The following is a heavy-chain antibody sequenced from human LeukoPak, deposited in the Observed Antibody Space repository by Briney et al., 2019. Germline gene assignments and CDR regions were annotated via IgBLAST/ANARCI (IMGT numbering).Heavy chain of an antibody. D-gene: IGHD4-17*01. J-gene: IGHJ4*02. V-gene: IGHV4-39*01. Sequence: AETVALLCTVSGGSIIGSSYYWGRIRQPPGKGLEWIGSAFYSGDTYYKSSLKSRVTISVDTSKNQFSLKLSSVTAADTAVYYCGRLRGAMTTVTSDFDYWVGGTMVSVSS. CDR2: AFYSGDT. CDR3: GRLRGAMTTVTSDFDY. CDR1: GGSIIGSSYY.